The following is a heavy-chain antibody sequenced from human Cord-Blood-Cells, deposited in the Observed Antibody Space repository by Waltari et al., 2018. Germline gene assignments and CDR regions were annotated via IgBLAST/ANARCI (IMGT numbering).Heavy chain of an antibody. CDR1: GYTFTGYY. D-gene: IGHD6-19*01. Sequence: QVQLVQSGAEVKKPGASVKVSCKASGYTFTGYYMHWVRQAPGQGLEWMGRINPNSGGTNYAQKFQGRVTMTGNTSISKAYMERSRLRSDDTAVYYCARDGYSSCWYWFDPWGHGTLVTVSS. CDR2: INPNSGGT. J-gene: IGHJ5*02. V-gene: IGHV1-2*06. CDR3: ARDGYSSCWYWFDP.